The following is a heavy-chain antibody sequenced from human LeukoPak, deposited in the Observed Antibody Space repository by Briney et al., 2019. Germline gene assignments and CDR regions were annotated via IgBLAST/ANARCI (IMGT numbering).Heavy chain of an antibody. Sequence: GGSLRLSCAVSGITLSNYGMSWVRQAPGKGLEWVSGISGSGGNTYYADSVKGRFTISRDNSKNTLYLQMNSLRAEDTAVYYCAKDLRGSSTSCYLCYYYYGMDVWGQGTTVTVSS. CDR1: GITLSNYG. CDR3: AKDLRGSSTSCYLCYYYYGMDV. V-gene: IGHV3-23*01. D-gene: IGHD2-2*01. CDR2: ISGSGGNT. J-gene: IGHJ6*02.